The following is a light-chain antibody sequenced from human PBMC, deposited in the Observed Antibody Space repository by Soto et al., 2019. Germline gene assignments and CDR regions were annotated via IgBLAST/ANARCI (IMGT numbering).Light chain of an antibody. CDR2: DTS. CDR1: QTLSNSF. Sequence: GTLSLSPGERATLSCSASQTLSNSFIAWYQQKPGQAPRLLIYDTSSRATGVPDRYSASGSGTDFTLTISRLEPEDFAVFFCEEYGTPEIIFGQGTRLEIK. V-gene: IGKV3-20*01. J-gene: IGKJ5*01. CDR3: EEYGTPEII.